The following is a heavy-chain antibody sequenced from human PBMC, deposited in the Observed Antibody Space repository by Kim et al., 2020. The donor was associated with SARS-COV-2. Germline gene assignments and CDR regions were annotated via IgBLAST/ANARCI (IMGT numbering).Heavy chain of an antibody. CDR2: GST. V-gene: IGHV4-4*07. J-gene: IGHJ4*02. CDR3: ARGWGPFDY. Sequence: GSTNYDPPLKSRVTMSVGTSKNQCSLKLGSVTAADPAVYYCARGWGPFDYWGQGTLVTVSS. D-gene: IGHD1-26*01.